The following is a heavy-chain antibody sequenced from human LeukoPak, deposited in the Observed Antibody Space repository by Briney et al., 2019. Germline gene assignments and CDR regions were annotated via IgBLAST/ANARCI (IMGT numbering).Heavy chain of an antibody. V-gene: IGHV3-48*01. CDR2: ISSSSTTI. CDR3: ARDADGNFDL. J-gene: IGHJ2*01. CDR1: GFTFSSYS. Sequence: GGSLRLSCAASGFTFSSYSMNWVRQAPGKGLEWVSYISSSSTTIYYADSVKGRFTISRDNAKNSLYLQMNSLRAEDTAVYYCARDADGNFDLWGRGTLVTVSS.